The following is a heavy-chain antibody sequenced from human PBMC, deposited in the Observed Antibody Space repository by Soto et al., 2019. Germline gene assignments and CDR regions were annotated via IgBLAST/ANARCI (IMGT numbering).Heavy chain of an antibody. CDR3: ARQDFGYSASWIIDS. V-gene: IGHV4-61*08. CDR1: GGSIRSGDYY. J-gene: IGHJ4*02. Sequence: PSETLSLTCTVSGGSIRSGDYYWSWIRQPPGKGLEWIGYIYYSGGTNYNPSLKSRVTISVDTSKNQFSLKLNSVTAADTAVYYCARQDFGYSASWIIDSWGQGTLVTVSS. CDR2: IYYSGGT. D-gene: IGHD6-13*01.